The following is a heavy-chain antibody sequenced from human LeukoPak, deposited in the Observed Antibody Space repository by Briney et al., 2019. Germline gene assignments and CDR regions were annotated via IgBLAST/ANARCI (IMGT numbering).Heavy chain of an antibody. CDR3: AHLPHDATKPGAYFDY. Sequence: SGPTLVNPTQTLTLTCTFSGFSLSTSGVGVSWIRQPPGKALEWLALIYWNDDKRYSPSLKSRLTITKDTSKNQVVLTMTNMDPVDTATYYCAHLPHDATKPGAYFDYWGQGTLVTVSS. D-gene: IGHD2-2*01. CDR2: IYWNDDK. CDR1: GFSLSTSGVG. J-gene: IGHJ4*02. V-gene: IGHV2-5*01.